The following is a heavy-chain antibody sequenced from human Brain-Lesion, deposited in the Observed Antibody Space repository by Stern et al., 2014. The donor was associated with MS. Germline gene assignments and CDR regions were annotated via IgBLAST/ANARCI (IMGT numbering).Heavy chain of an antibody. V-gene: IGHV3-74*01. J-gene: IGHJ5*01. Sequence: VQLVASGGGLVQPGGSLRLSCAASGFTFSNYWMPWVRQAPGQGLVWVSRVNKDGRRTSYADSVKGRFTMSRDNAKNTLYLQMNSLRVEDTAIYYCARGERWFDSWGQGTLVTVSS. CDR2: VNKDGRRT. CDR1: GFTFSNYW. CDR3: ARGERWFDS.